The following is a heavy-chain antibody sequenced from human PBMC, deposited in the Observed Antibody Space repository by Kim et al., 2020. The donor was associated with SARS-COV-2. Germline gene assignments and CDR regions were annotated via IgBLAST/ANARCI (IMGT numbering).Heavy chain of an antibody. CDR2: IKQDGSEK. Sequence: GGSLRLSCAASGFTFSNYWMSWVRQAPGKGLEWVANIKQDGSEKYYVDSVKGRFTISRANAKNSLYLQMNSLRAEDTAVYYCARDRPDSSGWYELGGAYYYYDYGMDVWGQGTTVTVSS. J-gene: IGHJ6*02. V-gene: IGHV3-7*01. CDR3: ARDRPDSSGWYELGGAYYYYDYGMDV. CDR1: GFTFSNYW. D-gene: IGHD6-19*01.